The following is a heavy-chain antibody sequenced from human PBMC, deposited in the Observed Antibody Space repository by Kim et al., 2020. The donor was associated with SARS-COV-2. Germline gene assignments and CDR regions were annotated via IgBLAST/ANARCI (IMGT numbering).Heavy chain of an antibody. CDR1: GFTFSSYA. CDR2: ISSNGGST. CDR3: VKDLFGRIPTIFGVVTEVDP. Sequence: GGSLRLSCSASGFTFSSYAMHWVRQAPGKGLEYVSAISSNGGSTYYADSVKGRFTISRDNSKNTLYLQMSSLRAEDTAVYYCVKDLFGRIPTIFGVVTEVDPWGQGTLVTVSS. V-gene: IGHV3-64D*09. J-gene: IGHJ5*02. D-gene: IGHD3-3*01.